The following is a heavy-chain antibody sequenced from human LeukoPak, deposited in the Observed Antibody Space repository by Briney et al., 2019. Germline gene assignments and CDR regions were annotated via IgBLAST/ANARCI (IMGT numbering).Heavy chain of an antibody. CDR3: ARDQRDRKYAGYFDQ. Sequence: GAAVKVSCKTSGYTFTSYAISWVRQAPGQGLEWMGWISSYNGNTNYAQNLQGRVTMTTDTSTSTAYMELRSLSSADTAVYYCARDQRDRKYAGYFDQWGQGTLVSVSS. D-gene: IGHD2-2*01. CDR1: GYTFTSYA. J-gene: IGHJ4*02. V-gene: IGHV1-18*01. CDR2: ISSYNGNT.